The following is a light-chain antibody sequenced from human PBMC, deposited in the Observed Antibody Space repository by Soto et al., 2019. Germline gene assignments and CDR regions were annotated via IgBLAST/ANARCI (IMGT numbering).Light chain of an antibody. J-gene: IGLJ1*01. CDR3: SSYAATVYV. CDR1: SSDVGGYNF. Sequence: QSVLTQPPSASGSPGQSVTISCTGTSSDVGGYNFASWFQQHPGKVPKLIMYEVSKRPSGVPDRFSGSKSGNTASLTVSGLQADDEADYYCSSYAATVYVFGTGTKVTVL. V-gene: IGLV2-8*01. CDR2: EVS.